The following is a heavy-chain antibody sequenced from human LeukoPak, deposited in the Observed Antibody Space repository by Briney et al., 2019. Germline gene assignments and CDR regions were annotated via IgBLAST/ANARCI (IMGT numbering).Heavy chain of an antibody. CDR2: ISYDGSNK. CDR3: ARDGEHSSGPLGVNFDY. D-gene: IGHD6-19*01. V-gene: IGHV3-30-3*01. Sequence: GGSLRLSCAASGFTFSSYAMHWVRQAPGKGLEWVAVISYDGSNKYYADSVKGRFTISRDNSKNTLYLQMSSLRAEDTAVYYCARDGEHSSGPLGVNFDYWGQGTLVTVSS. J-gene: IGHJ4*02. CDR1: GFTFSSYA.